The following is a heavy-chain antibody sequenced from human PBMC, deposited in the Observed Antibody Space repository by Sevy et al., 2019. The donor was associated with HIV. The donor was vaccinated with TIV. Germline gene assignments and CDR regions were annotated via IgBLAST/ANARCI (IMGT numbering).Heavy chain of an antibody. CDR2: IRGSGGST. J-gene: IGHJ6*02. CDR1: GFTFSSYA. Sequence: GGSLRLSCAASGFTFSSYAMSWVRQAPGKGLEWVSTIRGSGGSTYYADSVKGRFTISRDNSKNTLYFQRNSLRAEDTAVYYCHGDYDSSQLASYYYYGMDVWCQGTTVTVSS. V-gene: IGHV3-23*01. CDR3: HGDYDSSQLASYYYYGMDV. D-gene: IGHD3-22*01.